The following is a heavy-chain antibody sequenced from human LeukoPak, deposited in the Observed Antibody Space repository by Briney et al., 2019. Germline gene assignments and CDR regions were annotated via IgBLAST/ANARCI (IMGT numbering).Heavy chain of an antibody. J-gene: IGHJ4*02. V-gene: IGHV1-2*02. CDR3: ARVKSAMVPCFDY. Sequence: VASVTVSCQASGYTFTGYYMHWVRQAPGQGLEWMGWINPNSGGTNYAQKFQGRVTMTRDTSIRTAYMELSRLRSDDTAVYYCARVKSAMVPCFDYWGQGTLVTVSS. CDR2: INPNSGGT. D-gene: IGHD5-18*01. CDR1: GYTFTGYY.